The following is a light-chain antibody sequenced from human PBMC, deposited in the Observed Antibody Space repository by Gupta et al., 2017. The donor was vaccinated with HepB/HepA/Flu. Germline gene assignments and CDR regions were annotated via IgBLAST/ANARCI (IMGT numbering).Light chain of an antibody. CDR3: QQYGRSPPVT. Sequence: EIVLTQSPGTLSLSPGERATLSCRASQRVSSSYLAWYQQKPGQAPRLLIYGASSRATGIPDRCSGSGSGTDFTLIIRRLEPEDFAVYYCQQYGRSPPVTFGQGTRLEIK. V-gene: IGKV3-20*01. J-gene: IGKJ5*01. CDR1: QRVSSSY. CDR2: GAS.